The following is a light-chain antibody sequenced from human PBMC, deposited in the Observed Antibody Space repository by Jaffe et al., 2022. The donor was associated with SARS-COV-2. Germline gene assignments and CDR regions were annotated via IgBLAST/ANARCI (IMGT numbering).Light chain of an antibody. J-gene: IGKJ1*01. CDR3: MQATEFPRT. V-gene: IGKV2-24*01. CDR2: KVS. Sequence: DIVMTQTPLSSLVTLGQPASISCRSSQSLVHRNGNTYLNWVQQRPGQPPRVLIYKVSNRFSGVPDRFSGSGAGTAFTLKISRVEAEDVGVYYCMQATEFPRTFGQGTKVEIK. CDR1: QSLVHRNGNTY.